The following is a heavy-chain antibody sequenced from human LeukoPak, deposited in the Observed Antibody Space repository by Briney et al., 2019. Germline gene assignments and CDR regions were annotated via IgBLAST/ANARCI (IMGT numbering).Heavy chain of an antibody. D-gene: IGHD3-10*01. J-gene: IGHJ6*02. V-gene: IGHV4-59*08. Sequence: SETLSLTCTVSGGSISSYYWSWIRQPPGKGLEWIGYIYYCGSTNYNPSLKSRVTISVDTSKNQFSLKLSSVTAADTAVYYCARTFYGSGNYYYYGMDVWGQGTTVTVSS. CDR3: ARTFYGSGNYYYYGMDV. CDR2: IYYCGST. CDR1: GGSISSYY.